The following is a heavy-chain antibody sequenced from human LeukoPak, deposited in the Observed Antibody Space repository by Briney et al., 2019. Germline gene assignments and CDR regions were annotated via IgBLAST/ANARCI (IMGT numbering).Heavy chain of an antibody. CDR3: AKSALTSGPEN. CDR2: ISGSGGGK. CDR1: GFTFRTYA. J-gene: IGHJ4*02. D-gene: IGHD5-12*01. V-gene: IGHV3-23*01. Sequence: GGSLRLSCVASGFTFRTYAMSWVRQAPGRGLEWVSTISGSGGGKYYADSVKGRFAISRDNSKNTLFLQMNSLGAEDTAVYYCAKSALTSGPENWGQGTLVTVSS.